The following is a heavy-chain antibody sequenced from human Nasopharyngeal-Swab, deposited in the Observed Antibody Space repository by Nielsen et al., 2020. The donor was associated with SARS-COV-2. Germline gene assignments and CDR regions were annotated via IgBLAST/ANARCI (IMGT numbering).Heavy chain of an antibody. D-gene: IGHD5-18*01. CDR3: ARDAGGGYSYGWTYYYYGMDV. CDR2: ISSSGNTI. Sequence: LKISCAASGFTFSDYYMSWIRQAPGKGLEWVSYISSSGNTIYYADSVKGRFTISRDNSKNTLYLQMNSLRAEDTAVYYCARDAGGGYSYGWTYYYYGMDVWGQGTTVTVSS. CDR1: GFTFSDYY. J-gene: IGHJ6*02. V-gene: IGHV3-11*04.